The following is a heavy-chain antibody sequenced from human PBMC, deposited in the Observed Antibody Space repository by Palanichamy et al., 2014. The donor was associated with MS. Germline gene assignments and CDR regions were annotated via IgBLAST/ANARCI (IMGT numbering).Heavy chain of an antibody. CDR2: VSYDGGNE. CDR3: AREWGMDV. J-gene: IGHJ6*02. V-gene: IGHV3-30-3*01. CDR1: GFNFSSYA. Sequence: VQLVESGGGVVQPGRSLRLSCAASGFNFSSYAMHWVRQAPGKGLEWVAGVSYDGGNEFYPDSVKGRFTISRDNSKNTLYLEVNSLRAEDTAIYYCAREWGMDVWGQGTTVTVSS.